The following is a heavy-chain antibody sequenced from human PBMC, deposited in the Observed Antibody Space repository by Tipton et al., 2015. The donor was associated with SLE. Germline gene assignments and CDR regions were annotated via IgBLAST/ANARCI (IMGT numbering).Heavy chain of an antibody. V-gene: IGHV4-59*08. J-gene: IGHJ4*02. D-gene: IGHD3-3*01. CDR1: GGSISGYY. CDR2: ISFSGLT. Sequence: TLSLTCTVSGGSISGYYWSWVRQPPGKGLEWIGYISFSGLTNYNPSVRSRVSTSMDTSKNQFSLQMSSVTAADTALYYCARHKLGFSWSYFDSWGQGTLVTVPS. CDR3: ARHKLGFSWSYFDS.